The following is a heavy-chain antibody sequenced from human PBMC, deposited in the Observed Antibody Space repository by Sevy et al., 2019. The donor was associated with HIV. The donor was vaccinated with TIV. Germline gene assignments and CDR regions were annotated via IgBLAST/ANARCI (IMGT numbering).Heavy chain of an antibody. J-gene: IGHJ6*02. CDR3: AKGYCSGGSCPRDYYYYGMDV. CDR1: GFTFSTYA. Sequence: QLGGSLRLSCAASGFTFSTYAMNWVRQAPGKGLEWVSSISGSGRSTYYADSVEGRFTISRHNSKNTLYLQMNSLRADDTAVYYCAKGYCSGGSCPRDYYYYGMDVWGQGTTVTVSS. CDR2: ISGSGRST. V-gene: IGHV3-23*01. D-gene: IGHD2-15*01.